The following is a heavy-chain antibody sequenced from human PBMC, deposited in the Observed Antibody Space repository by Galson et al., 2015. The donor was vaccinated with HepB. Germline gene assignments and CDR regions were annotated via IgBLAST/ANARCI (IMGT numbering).Heavy chain of an antibody. J-gene: IGHJ1*01. Sequence: SGAEVKKPGESLKISCKTSGYNFNNYWIGWVRQMPGKGLEWMGIIYPGDSDARYSPSFQGQVTFSADTSINTAYLQWSSLKASDTAMYYCARPRDSSGNEYFQYWGQGTLVTVSS. CDR1: GYNFNNYW. CDR3: ARPRDSSGNEYFQY. CDR2: IYPGDSDA. V-gene: IGHV5-51*01. D-gene: IGHD1-26*01.